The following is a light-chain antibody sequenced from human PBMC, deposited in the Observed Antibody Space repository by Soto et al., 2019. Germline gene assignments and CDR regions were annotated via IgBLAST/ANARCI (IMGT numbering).Light chain of an antibody. Sequence: EIVLTQSPGTLSLSPGERATLSCRASQSVSSSYLAWYQQTPGQAPRLLIYGASSTATGIPDRFSGSGSGTDFTITISKLEPEDFALYYCQQYGSSTRTFGQGTKLEIK. CDR2: GAS. J-gene: IGKJ2*01. V-gene: IGKV3-20*01. CDR3: QQYGSSTRT. CDR1: QSVSSSY.